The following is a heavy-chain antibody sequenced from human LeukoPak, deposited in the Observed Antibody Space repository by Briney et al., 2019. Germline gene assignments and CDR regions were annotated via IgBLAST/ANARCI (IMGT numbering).Heavy chain of an antibody. Sequence: GGSLRLSCTASGFTFGDYAMSWVRQAPGKGLEWVGFIRSKAYGGTTEYAASVKGRFTISRDDYKSIAYLQMNSLKTEDTAVYYCTRDMGYCSGGSCSDFDYWGQGTLVTVSS. CDR2: IRSKAYGGTT. V-gene: IGHV3-49*04. CDR1: GFTFGDYA. CDR3: TRDMGYCSGGSCSDFDY. J-gene: IGHJ4*02. D-gene: IGHD2-15*01.